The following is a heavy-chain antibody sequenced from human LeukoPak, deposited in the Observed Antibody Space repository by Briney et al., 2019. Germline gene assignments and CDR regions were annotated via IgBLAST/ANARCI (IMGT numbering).Heavy chain of an antibody. CDR2: IYRTGIT. V-gene: IGHV4-59*02. Sequence: SETLSLTCTVSGGSVSAHYWNWIRQPPGKGLEWIGYIYRTGITSYNPSLKSRVNISIDTSKNQFSLNLNSVTAADTAVYYCARAPSDWGATNWFDPWGQGTLVTVSS. D-gene: IGHD1-26*01. J-gene: IGHJ5*02. CDR3: ARAPSDWGATNWFDP. CDR1: GGSVSAHY.